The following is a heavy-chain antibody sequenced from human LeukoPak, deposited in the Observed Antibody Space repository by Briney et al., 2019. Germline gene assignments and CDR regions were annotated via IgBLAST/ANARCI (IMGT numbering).Heavy chain of an antibody. CDR3: ARGRGGFYYYYMDV. CDR2: INPNSGGT. Sequence: ASVKVSCKASGYTFTGYYMHWVRQAPGQGLEWMGWINPNSGGTNYAQKFQGRVTMTRDTSISTAHMELSRLRSDDTAVYYCARGRGGFYYYYMDVRGKGTTVTVSS. J-gene: IGHJ6*03. V-gene: IGHV1-2*02. CDR1: GYTFTGYY.